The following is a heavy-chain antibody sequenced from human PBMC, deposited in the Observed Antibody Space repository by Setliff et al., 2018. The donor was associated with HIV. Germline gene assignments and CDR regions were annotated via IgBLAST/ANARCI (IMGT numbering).Heavy chain of an antibody. J-gene: IGHJ2*01. Sequence: PSETLSLTCTVSGGSISSSSYYWGWIRQPPGKGLEWIGSIYYSGSTYYNPSLKSRVTISVDTSKNQCSLKLSSVTAADTAVYYCARDQAAAGSLDWYFDLWGRGTLVTVSS. CDR2: IYYSGST. CDR3: ARDQAAAGSLDWYFDL. CDR1: GGSISSSSYY. D-gene: IGHD6-13*01. V-gene: IGHV4-39*07.